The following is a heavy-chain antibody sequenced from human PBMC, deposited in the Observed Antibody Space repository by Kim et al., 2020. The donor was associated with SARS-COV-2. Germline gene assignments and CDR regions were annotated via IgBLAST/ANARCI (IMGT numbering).Heavy chain of an antibody. CDR1: DFTFSSSA. V-gene: IGHV3-23*01. Sequence: GGSLRLSCAASDFTFSSSAMTWVRQAPGKGLEWVSSISGLGGYTYYADSVKGRFTISRDNSKNTLYLQMNSRRVEDTAIYYCARQVCSSSHCYGGRAADAFDLWGQGTMVTVSS. D-gene: IGHD2-2*01. CDR2: ISGLGGYT. CDR3: ARQVCSSSHCYGGRAADAFDL. J-gene: IGHJ3*01.